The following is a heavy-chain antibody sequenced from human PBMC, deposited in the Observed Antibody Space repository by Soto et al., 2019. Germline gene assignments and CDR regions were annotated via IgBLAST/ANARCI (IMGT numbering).Heavy chain of an antibody. J-gene: IGHJ4*02. V-gene: IGHV3-21*06. CDR3: ARESEDLTSNFDY. Sequence: RRLSCAASGFTFTRYSMNWVRQAPGKGLEWVSSISSTTNYIYYGDSMKSRFTISRDNAKNSLYLEMNSLRAEDTAVYYCARESEDLTSNFDYWGQGTLVTSPQ. CDR1: GFTFTRYS. CDR2: ISSTTNYI.